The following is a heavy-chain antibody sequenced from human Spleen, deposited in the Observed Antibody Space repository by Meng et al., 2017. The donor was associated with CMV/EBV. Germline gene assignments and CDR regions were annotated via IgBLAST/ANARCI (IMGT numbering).Heavy chain of an antibody. Sequence: AVYGGSFSDYYWNWIRQPPGKGLEWIGEIDHSGSTNYNSSLKSRVTISVDTSKNHFSLKLSSVTAADTAVYYCARGDRIQLWFPFDYWGQGTLVTVSS. CDR3: ARGDRIQLWFPFDY. CDR1: GGSFSDYY. CDR2: IDHSGST. V-gene: IGHV4-34*01. D-gene: IGHD5-18*01. J-gene: IGHJ4*02.